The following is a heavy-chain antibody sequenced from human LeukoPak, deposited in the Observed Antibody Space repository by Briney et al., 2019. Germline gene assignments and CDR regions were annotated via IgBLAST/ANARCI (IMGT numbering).Heavy chain of an antibody. CDR1: RDMLNSDH. Sequence: ASVKVSCKASRDMLNSDHIHWVRQAPGEGLEWMGVINAGGEDPKFAQNFQGRVDLTWDTSTNTIYMELTWLRFEDTAVYYCTRAKVPSRPTWFGPWGQGTLVTVSS. CDR3: TRAKVPSRPTWFGP. V-gene: IGHV1-46*02. J-gene: IGHJ5*02. CDR2: INAGGEDP. D-gene: IGHD3-10*01.